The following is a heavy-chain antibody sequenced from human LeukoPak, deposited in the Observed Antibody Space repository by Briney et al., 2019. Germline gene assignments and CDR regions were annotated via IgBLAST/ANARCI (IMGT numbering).Heavy chain of an antibody. D-gene: IGHD1-26*01. CDR3: AKGIVGATRVRYYFDY. Sequence: GGSLRLSCAASGFTFSSYGMHWVRQAPGKGLEWVAFIRYDGSNKYYADSVKGRFTISRDNSKNTLYLQMNSLRAEDTAVYYCAKGIVGATRVRYYFDYWGQETLVTVSS. CDR1: GFTFSSYG. CDR2: IRYDGSNK. J-gene: IGHJ4*02. V-gene: IGHV3-30*02.